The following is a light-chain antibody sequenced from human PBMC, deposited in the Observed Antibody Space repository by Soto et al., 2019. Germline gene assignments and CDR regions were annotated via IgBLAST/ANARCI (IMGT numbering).Light chain of an antibody. CDR2: DAS. J-gene: IGKJ1*01. V-gene: IGKV1-5*01. CDR3: QHYNSYSEA. Sequence: DIQMTQSPSILSASVGDRVTTTCRSSQTITNWLAWYQQKPGKAPNLLIYDASTLMSGVPSRFSGSGSGTEFTLTISSLQPGDFATYYCQHYNSYSEAFGQGTKVDIK. CDR1: QTITNW.